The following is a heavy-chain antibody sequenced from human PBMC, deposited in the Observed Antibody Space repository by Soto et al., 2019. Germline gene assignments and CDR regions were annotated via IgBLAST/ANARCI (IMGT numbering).Heavy chain of an antibody. V-gene: IGHV4-39*01. CDR3: ARPDSSSWAAPFDY. CDR1: GASITTDNFY. Sequence: SETLSLTCTVSGASITTDNFYWGWIRQPPGKGLEWIGSSSFTGNTYFNPSLRTRVTIFVDTSKNQFSLKLNSVTAADTAVYYRARPDSSSWAAPFDYWGQGTLVT. D-gene: IGHD6-13*01. J-gene: IGHJ4*02. CDR2: SSFTGNT.